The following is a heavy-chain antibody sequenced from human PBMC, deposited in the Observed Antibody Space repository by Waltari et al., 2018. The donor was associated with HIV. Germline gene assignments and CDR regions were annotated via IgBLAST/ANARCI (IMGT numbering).Heavy chain of an antibody. J-gene: IGHJ6*02. Sequence: QVHLEQWGAGLVKPSETLSVTCAVYNASFDTYYWTWVRQAPGKGLGWMGEVNYDGRPFYNPSLQSRASAFLDASKRQFSLRLTSATAADTAVYFCVRGPNWQLGGLDVWGRGTTVIVSS. V-gene: IGHV4-34*01. CDR1: NASFDTYY. CDR2: VNYDGRP. D-gene: IGHD1-1*01. CDR3: VRGPNWQLGGLDV.